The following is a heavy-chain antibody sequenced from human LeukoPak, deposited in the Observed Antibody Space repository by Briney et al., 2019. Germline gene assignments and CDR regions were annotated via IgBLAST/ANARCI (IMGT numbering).Heavy chain of an antibody. CDR2: IYSSGST. Sequence: SETLSLTCTVSGGSISTYYWSWIRQPAGKGLEWIGRIYSSGSTNYNPSLKSRVTMSVDTSKNQFSLKLSSVTAADTAVYYCARGRVQGLADYWGQGTLVTVSS. CDR1: GGSISTYY. J-gene: IGHJ4*02. D-gene: IGHD3/OR15-3a*01. CDR3: ARGRVQGLADY. V-gene: IGHV4-4*07.